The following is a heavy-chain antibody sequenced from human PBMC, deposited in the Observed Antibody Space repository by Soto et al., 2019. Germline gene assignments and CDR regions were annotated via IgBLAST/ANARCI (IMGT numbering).Heavy chain of an antibody. J-gene: IGHJ4*02. CDR2: IFHDGTA. CDR3: ARLVYDTRLNYMYFDF. D-gene: IGHD3-10*01. Sequence: PSDTLSLTYAVSGVSLTSGNWWTWVRQSPQRGLEYIGEIFHDGTANYYPSFERRVAMSVDTSRNQFSLKLTSVTAADTAVYFCARLVYDTRLNYMYFDFWGPGTLVTVSS. V-gene: IGHV4-4*02. CDR1: GVSLTSGNW.